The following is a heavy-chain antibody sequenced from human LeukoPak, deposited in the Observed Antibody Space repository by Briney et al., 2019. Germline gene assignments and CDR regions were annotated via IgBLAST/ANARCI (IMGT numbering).Heavy chain of an antibody. Sequence: PGGSLRLSCAASGFTFSSYSMNWVRQAPGKGLEWVSSISSSSSYIYYADSVKGRFTISRDNAKNSLYLQMNSLRPEDTAVYYCARDHLPAYYDILTGTSNWFDPWGQGTLVTVSS. CDR3: ARDHLPAYYDILTGTSNWFDP. D-gene: IGHD3-9*01. CDR2: ISSSSSYI. CDR1: GFTFSSYS. V-gene: IGHV3-21*01. J-gene: IGHJ5*02.